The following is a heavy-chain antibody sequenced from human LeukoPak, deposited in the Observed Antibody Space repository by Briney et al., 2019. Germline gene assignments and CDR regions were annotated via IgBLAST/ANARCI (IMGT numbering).Heavy chain of an antibody. Sequence: GGSLRLSCAASGFTFDDYAMHWVRQASGKGLEWVSGISWNSGSIGYADSVKGRFTISRDNAKNSLYLQMNSLRAEDTAVYYCATDWAWGGFDHWGQGALVTVSS. CDR3: ATDWAWGGFDH. CDR2: ISWNSGSI. J-gene: IGHJ4*02. CDR1: GFTFDDYA. D-gene: IGHD3-16*01. V-gene: IGHV3-9*01.